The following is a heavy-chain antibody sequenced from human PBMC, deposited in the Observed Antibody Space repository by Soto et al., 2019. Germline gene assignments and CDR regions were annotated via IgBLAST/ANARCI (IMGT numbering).Heavy chain of an antibody. CDR1: GGSFSDHY. D-gene: IGHD3-16*01. CDR2: INHSGST. Sequence: SETLSLTCAVYGGSFSDHYWSWIRQPPGKGLEWIGEINHSGSTDYNPSLKSRVTISLGTSKNQFSLKLSSVTAADTAVYYCARGVMENNWFDPWGQGTLVTVSS. CDR3: ARGVMENNWFDP. J-gene: IGHJ5*02. V-gene: IGHV4-34*01.